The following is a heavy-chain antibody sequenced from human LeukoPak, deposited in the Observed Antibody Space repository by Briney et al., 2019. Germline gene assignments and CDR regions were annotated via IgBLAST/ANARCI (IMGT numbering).Heavy chain of an antibody. CDR1: GGTFSSYA. Sequence: ASVKVSCKASGGTFSSYAISWVRQASGQGLEWMGGIIPIFGTANYAQKFQGRVTITADKSTSTAYMELSSLRSEDTAVYYCASSTYYDFWSGYYNLDWGQGTLVTVSS. CDR3: ASSTYYDFWSGYYNLD. J-gene: IGHJ4*02. V-gene: IGHV1-69*06. CDR2: IIPIFGTA. D-gene: IGHD3-3*01.